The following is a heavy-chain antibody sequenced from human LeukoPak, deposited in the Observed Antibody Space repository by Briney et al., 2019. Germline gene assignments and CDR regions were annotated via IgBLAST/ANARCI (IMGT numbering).Heavy chain of an antibody. CDR1: GFTFSSYA. Sequence: GGSLRLSCAASGFTFSSYAMSWVRQAPGKGLEWVSAISGGGAGTYYADSVRGRFTISRDNSKNTLYLQMNSLRAEDTALYYCAKDFVRYNIQFDYWGQGALVTVSS. V-gene: IGHV3-23*01. CDR2: ISGGGAGT. D-gene: IGHD1-1*01. CDR3: AKDFVRYNIQFDY. J-gene: IGHJ4*02.